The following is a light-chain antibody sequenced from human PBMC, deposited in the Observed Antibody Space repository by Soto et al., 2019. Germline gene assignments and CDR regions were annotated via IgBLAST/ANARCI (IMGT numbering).Light chain of an antibody. CDR1: QSVSSSY. CDR2: GAS. CDR3: QQYSDWPPT. J-gene: IGKJ1*01. Sequence: TNYRVTLFLSQEENTTLSCRASQSVSSSYLAWYQQKPGQAPRLIINGASTRATGIPARFSGSGSGTEFSLTISSLQSEDFAVYYCQQYSDWPPTFGQVTIVDVK. V-gene: IGKV3-15*01.